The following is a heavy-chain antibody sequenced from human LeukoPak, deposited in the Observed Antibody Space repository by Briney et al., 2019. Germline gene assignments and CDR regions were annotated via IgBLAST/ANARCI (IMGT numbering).Heavy chain of an antibody. CDR1: GFTFSSYW. V-gene: IGHV3-7*01. J-gene: IGHJ5*02. CDR2: IKQDGSEK. CDR3: ARYCSGGSLYNWFDP. D-gene: IGHD2-15*01. Sequence: GGSRRLSCAASGFTFSSYWMSWVRQAPGKGREWVANIKQDGSEKYYVDSVKGRFTISRDNAKNSLYLQMNSLRAEDTAVYYCARYCSGGSLYNWFDPWGQGTLVTVSS.